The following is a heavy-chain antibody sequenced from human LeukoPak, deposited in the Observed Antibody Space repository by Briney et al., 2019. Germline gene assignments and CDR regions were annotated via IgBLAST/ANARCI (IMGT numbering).Heavy chain of an antibody. CDR1: GYSFTSYW. J-gene: IGHJ5*02. Sequence: KIGESLKISCKGSGYSFTSYWIGWVRQMPGKGLEWMGIIYPGDSDTRYSPSFQGQVTISADKSISTAYLQWSSLKASDTAMYYCARTGIAAAGLNWFDPWGQGTLVTVSS. V-gene: IGHV5-51*01. CDR2: IYPGDSDT. CDR3: ARTGIAAAGLNWFDP. D-gene: IGHD6-13*01.